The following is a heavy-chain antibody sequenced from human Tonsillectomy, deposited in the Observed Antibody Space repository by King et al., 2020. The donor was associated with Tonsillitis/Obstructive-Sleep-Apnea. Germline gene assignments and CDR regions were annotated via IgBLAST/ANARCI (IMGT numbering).Heavy chain of an antibody. V-gene: IGHV5-10-1*03. CDR2: IDPSDSYT. CDR3: ASEDTSSYYCSLGAFDI. J-gene: IGHJ3*02. Sequence: VQLVESGAEVKKPGESLRISCKGSGYSFTSYWISWVRQMPGKGLEWMGRIDPSDSYTNYSPSFQGHVTISADKSISTAYLQWSSLKASDTAMYYCASEDTSSYYCSLGAFDIWGQGTMVTVPS. D-gene: IGHD3-22*01. CDR1: GYSFTSYW.